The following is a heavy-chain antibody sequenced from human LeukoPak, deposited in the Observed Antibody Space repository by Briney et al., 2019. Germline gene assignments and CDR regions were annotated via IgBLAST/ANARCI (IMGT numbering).Heavy chain of an antibody. CDR2: IYYSGST. J-gene: IGHJ4*02. V-gene: IGHV4-39*07. CDR3: ARVEKEYYYEY. CDR1: GGSISSSSYY. D-gene: IGHD6-6*01. Sequence: TSETLSLTCTVSGGSISSSSYYWGWIRQPPGKGLEWIGSIYYSGSTYYNPSLKSRVTISVDTSKNQFSLKLSSVTAADTAVYYCARVEKEYYYEYWGQGTLVTVSS.